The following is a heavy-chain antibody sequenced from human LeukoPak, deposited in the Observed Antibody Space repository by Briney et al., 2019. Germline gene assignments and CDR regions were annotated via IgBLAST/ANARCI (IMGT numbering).Heavy chain of an antibody. D-gene: IGHD4-17*01. CDR3: ARSGGSRGTVTPPGDF. V-gene: IGHV1-69*01. CDR1: GGTFSSYA. J-gene: IGHJ4*02. Sequence: ASVKVSCKASGGTFSSYAISWVRQAPGQGLEWMGGIIPIFGTANYAQKFQGRVTITADESTSTAYMDLSSLKSEDMAVYYCARSGGSRGTVTPPGDFWGQGTLVTVSS. CDR2: IIPIFGTA.